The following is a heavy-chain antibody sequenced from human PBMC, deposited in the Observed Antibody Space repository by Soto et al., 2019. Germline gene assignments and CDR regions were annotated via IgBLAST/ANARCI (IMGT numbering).Heavy chain of an antibody. D-gene: IGHD6-13*01. V-gene: IGHV6-1*01. J-gene: IGHJ5*02. Sequence: PSQTLSLTCAISGDNVSSNTAAWSWIRQSPSTGLEWLGRTYYRSKWYNDFALSVKSRISINPDTSKNQFSLQLNSMTPEDTAVYYCARAIFGSSWYSNWFDPWGRGTLVTVSS. CDR3: ARAIFGSSWYSNWFDP. CDR1: GDNVSSNTAA. CDR2: TYYRSKWYN.